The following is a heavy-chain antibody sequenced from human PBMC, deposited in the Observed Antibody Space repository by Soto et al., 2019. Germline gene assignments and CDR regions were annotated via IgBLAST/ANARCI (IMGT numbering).Heavy chain of an antibody. CDR1: GFTFSSYS. CDR3: ERDRFYSFDY. D-gene: IGHD2-21*01. J-gene: IGHJ4*02. V-gene: IGHV3-48*01. Sequence: EVQLVESGGGLVQPGGSLRLSCAASGFTFSSYSMNWVRQAPGKGLEWVAYINIQNSAIYYADSLKGRFTISRDDAKNSLSLQMHSLRAEGTAVYYGERDRFYSFDYWGQGTLVTVSS. CDR2: INIQNSAI.